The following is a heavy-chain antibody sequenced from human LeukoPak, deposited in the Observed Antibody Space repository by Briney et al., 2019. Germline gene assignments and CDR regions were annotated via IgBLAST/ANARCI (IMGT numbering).Heavy chain of an antibody. D-gene: IGHD4-17*01. CDR2: ISGSGGST. Sequence: QPGGSLRLSCAASGFTFSSHPMRWPRQAPGKGLEWVSAISGSGGSTYYADSVKGRFTISRDNSKNTLYLQMNSLRAEDTAVYYCAKLATVTPFDYWGQGTLVTVSS. CDR3: AKLATVTPFDY. CDR1: GFTFSSHP. J-gene: IGHJ4*02. V-gene: IGHV3-23*01.